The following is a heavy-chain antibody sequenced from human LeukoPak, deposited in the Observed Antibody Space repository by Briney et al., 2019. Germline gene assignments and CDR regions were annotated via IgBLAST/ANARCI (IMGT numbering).Heavy chain of an antibody. CDR1: GGSVSSGGFY. CDR2: IFDGGNT. Sequence: SQTLSLTCTVSGGSVSSGGFYWSWIRQHPGKGLEWIGYIFDGGNTYYNPSLKSRLTTSLDTSKNQFFLKLNSVTAADTAVYYCARSDILGAFDIWGQGTVVTASS. V-gene: IGHV4-31*03. J-gene: IGHJ3*02. D-gene: IGHD2-21*01. CDR3: ARSDILGAFDI.